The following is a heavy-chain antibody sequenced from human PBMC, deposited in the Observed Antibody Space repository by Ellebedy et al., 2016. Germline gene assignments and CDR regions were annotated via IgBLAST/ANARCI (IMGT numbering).Heavy chain of an antibody. J-gene: IGHJ6*02. CDR3: ARGEAAAGMYYYYGMDV. CDR2: MNPNSGNT. V-gene: IGHV1-8*01. CDR1: GYTFTSYD. Sequence: ASVKVSCKASGYTFTSYDINWVRQATGQGLEWMGWMNPNSGNTGYAQKFQGRVTMTRNTSISTAYMELSSLRSDDTAVYYCARGEAAAGMYYYYGMDVWGQGTTVTVSS. D-gene: IGHD6-13*01.